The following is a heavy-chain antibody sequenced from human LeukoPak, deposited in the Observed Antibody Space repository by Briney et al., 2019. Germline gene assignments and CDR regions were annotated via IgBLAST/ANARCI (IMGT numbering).Heavy chain of an antibody. CDR2: INPGGSDT. J-gene: IGHJ3*02. CDR3: ASPRVGATAFDI. CDR1: GYSFTTYW. V-gene: IGHV5-51*01. D-gene: IGHD1-26*01. Sequence: GESLKSSCKGSGYSFTTYWIGWVRQMPGKGLEYMGIINPGGSDTRYSPSFQGQVTISVDKSISTAYLQWSSLKASDTAMYYCASPRVGATAFDIWGQGAMVTVSS.